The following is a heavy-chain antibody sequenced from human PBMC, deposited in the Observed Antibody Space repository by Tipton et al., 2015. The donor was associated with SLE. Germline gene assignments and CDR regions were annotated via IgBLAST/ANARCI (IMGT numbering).Heavy chain of an antibody. Sequence: TLSLTCAVYGGSFSGYYWSWIRQPPGKGLEWIGEINHSGSTNYNPSLKSRVTISVDTSKNQFSLKLSSVTAADTAVYYCAREREIWDAFDIWGQGTMVTVSS. V-gene: IGHV4-34*01. J-gene: IGHJ3*02. CDR2: INHSGST. CDR1: GGSFSGYY. CDR3: AREREIWDAFDI. D-gene: IGHD1-26*01.